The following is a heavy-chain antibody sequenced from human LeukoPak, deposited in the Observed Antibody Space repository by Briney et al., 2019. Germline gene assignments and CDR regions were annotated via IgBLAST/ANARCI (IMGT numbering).Heavy chain of an antibody. V-gene: IGHV1-46*01. CDR1: GYTFTSNY. D-gene: IGHD1-26*01. CDR3: AREGGSYHYYFDY. J-gene: IGHJ4*02. Sequence: ASVKVSCKAFGYTFTSNYMHWVRQAPGQGPEWMGVISPSGGSTTYAQKFQGRVTITADKSTSTAYMELSSLRSEDTAVYYCAREGGSYHYYFDYWGQGTLVTVSS. CDR2: ISPSGGST.